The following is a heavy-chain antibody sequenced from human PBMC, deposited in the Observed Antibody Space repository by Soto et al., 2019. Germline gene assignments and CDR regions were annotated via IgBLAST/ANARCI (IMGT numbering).Heavy chain of an antibody. CDR2: INPNSGVT. Sequence: QVQLVQSGAEVKKPGASVKVSCKASGYTFTGYHMNWVRQAPGQGLEWMGWINPNSGVTIYAQKFQGRVIMTRETPITTAYMELSRLTSDDTAVYYCARRLGLLVTPIPGYWGQGTLVTVSS. V-gene: IGHV1-2*02. CDR3: ARRLGLLVTPIPGY. J-gene: IGHJ4*02. CDR1: GYTFTGYH. D-gene: IGHD2-21*02.